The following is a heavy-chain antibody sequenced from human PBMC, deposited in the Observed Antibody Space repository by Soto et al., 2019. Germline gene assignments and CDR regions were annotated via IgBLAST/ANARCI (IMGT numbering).Heavy chain of an antibody. V-gene: IGHV1-69*01. CDR2: IIPIFGTA. J-gene: IGHJ4*02. D-gene: IGHD6-19*01. Sequence: QVQLVQSGAEVKKPGSSVKVSCKASGGTFSSYAISWVRQAPGQGLEWMGGIIPIFGTANYAQKFQGRVTITADESTSTAYMELSSLRSEDTAVYYCANTVGSIAVAGTVPRDSWGQGPLVTVSS. CDR3: ANTVGSIAVAGTVPRDS. CDR1: GGTFSSYA.